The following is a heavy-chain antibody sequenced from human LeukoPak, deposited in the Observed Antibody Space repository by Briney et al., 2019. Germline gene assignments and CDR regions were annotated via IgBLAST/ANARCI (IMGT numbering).Heavy chain of an antibody. D-gene: IGHD1-1*01. CDR1: GFTFSSYW. CDR3: KSGGAAPGSFDY. CDR2: IKYDGNEE. Sequence: EGSLRLSCAASGFTFSSYWMSWMRQAPGKGLEWVANIKYDGNEEYYVDSVKGRFTISRDNAKNSLYLQLNSLRVEDTAVYYCKSGGAAPGSFDYWGQGTLVTVSS. J-gene: IGHJ4*02. V-gene: IGHV3-7*01.